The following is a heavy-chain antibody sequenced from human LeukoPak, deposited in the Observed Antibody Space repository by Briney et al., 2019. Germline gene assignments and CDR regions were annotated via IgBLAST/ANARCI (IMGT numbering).Heavy chain of an antibody. J-gene: IGHJ4*02. Sequence: GGSLRLSCVASGLPIADFAMHWVRQAPGKGLEWVSLIRGDGVSTFYTDSVRGRFSISRDNSINSLYLEMNSLRTEDTAMYYCAKESGKFDYWGQGILVAVSS. CDR1: GLPIADFA. CDR3: AKESGKFDY. CDR2: IRGDGVST. V-gene: IGHV3-43*02.